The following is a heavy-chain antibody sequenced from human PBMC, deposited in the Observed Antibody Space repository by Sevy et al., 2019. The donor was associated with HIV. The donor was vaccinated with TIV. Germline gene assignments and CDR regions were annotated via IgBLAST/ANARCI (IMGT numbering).Heavy chain of an antibody. Sequence: GGSLRLSCAASGFTFTSDYMHWVRQPPGKGLVWVSHINTDGKIIRYADSVKGRFTTSRDNDKNTLYLQMNSLRAEDTAVYYCARGSRGTFGSWGQGTLVTVSS. D-gene: IGHD1-26*01. V-gene: IGHV3-74*01. J-gene: IGHJ4*02. CDR1: GFTFTSDY. CDR3: ARGSRGTFGS. CDR2: INTDGKII.